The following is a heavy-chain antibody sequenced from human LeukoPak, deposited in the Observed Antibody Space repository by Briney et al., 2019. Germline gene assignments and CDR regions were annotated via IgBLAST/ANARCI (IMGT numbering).Heavy chain of an antibody. CDR2: ISSNGGST. J-gene: IGHJ4*02. V-gene: IGHV3-64D*06. Sequence: PGGSLRLSCSASGFTFSSYAMQWVRQAPGKGLEYVSAISSNGGSTYYADSVKGRFTISRDNSKNTLYLQMSSLRVEDTAMYYCVKAHPYLELGELDSYYWGQGTLVTVSS. D-gene: IGHD3-16*01. CDR3: VKAHPYLELGELDSYY. CDR1: GFTFSSYA.